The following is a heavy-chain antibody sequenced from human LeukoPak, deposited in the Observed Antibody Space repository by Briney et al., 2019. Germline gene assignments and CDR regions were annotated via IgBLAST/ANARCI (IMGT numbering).Heavy chain of an antibody. CDR2: IYSGGST. CDR1: GFTVSSNY. V-gene: IGHV3-53*01. Sequence: GGSLRLSCAASGFTVSSNYMSWVRQAPGKGLEWVSVIYSGGSTYYADSVKGRFTISRDNSKNTLYLQMTSLRAEDTAVYYCARTGLDGSLSFDYWGQGTLVTVSS. J-gene: IGHJ4*02. D-gene: IGHD3/OR15-3a*01. CDR3: ARTGLDGSLSFDY.